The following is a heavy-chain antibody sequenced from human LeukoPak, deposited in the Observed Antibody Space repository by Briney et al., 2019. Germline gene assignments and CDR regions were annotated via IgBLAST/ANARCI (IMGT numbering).Heavy chain of an antibody. CDR2: ISYDGSNK. D-gene: IGHD3-3*01. Sequence: GGSLRLSCAASGFTFSSYGTHWVRQAPGKGLEWVAVISYDGSNKYYADSVKGRFTISRDNSKNTLYLQMNSLRAEDTAVYYCARMYYDFWSGYNGYYYYYGMDVWGQGTTVTVSS. J-gene: IGHJ6*02. CDR1: GFTFSSYG. V-gene: IGHV3-30*03. CDR3: ARMYYDFWSGYNGYYYYYGMDV.